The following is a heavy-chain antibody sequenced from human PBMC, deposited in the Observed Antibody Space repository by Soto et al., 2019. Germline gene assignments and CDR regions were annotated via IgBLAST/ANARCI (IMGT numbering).Heavy chain of an antibody. CDR1: GYTFTSYY. Sequence: GASVKVSCKASGYTFTSYYMHWVRQAPGQGPEWMGIINRSVGSTSDAQKFQGRVTMTRDTSTSTVYMELSSLRSEDTAVYYCARDAQGYCSGGSCGWFDPWGQGTLVTVSS. D-gene: IGHD2-15*01. J-gene: IGHJ5*02. V-gene: IGHV1-46*01. CDR2: INRSVGST. CDR3: ARDAQGYCSGGSCGWFDP.